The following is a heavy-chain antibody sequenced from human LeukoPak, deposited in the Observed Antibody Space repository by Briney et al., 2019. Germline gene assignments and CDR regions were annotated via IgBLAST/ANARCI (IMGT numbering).Heavy chain of an antibody. CDR3: AKDRQRLTGTIDY. Sequence: TGGPLRLSCAASGFTFSSYGMHWVRQAPGKGLEWVAVISYDGSNKYYADSVKGRFTISRDNSKNTLYLQMNSLRAEDTAVYYCAKDRQRLTGTIDYWGQGTLVTVSS. V-gene: IGHV3-30*18. CDR2: ISYDGSNK. CDR1: GFTFSSYG. D-gene: IGHD7-27*01. J-gene: IGHJ4*02.